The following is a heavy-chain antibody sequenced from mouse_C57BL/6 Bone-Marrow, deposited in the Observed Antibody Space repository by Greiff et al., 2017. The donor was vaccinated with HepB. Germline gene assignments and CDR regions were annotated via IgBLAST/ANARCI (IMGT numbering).Heavy chain of an antibody. Sequence: EVMLVESGGGLVQPGGSLKLSCAASGFTFSDYGMAWVRQAPRKGPAWVAFISNLAYSIYYADTVTGRFTISRENAKNTLYLEMSSLRSEDTAMYYWARYYYGKGWYFDVWGTGTTVTVSS. CDR1: GFTFSDYG. CDR3: ARYYYGKGWYFDV. J-gene: IGHJ1*03. CDR2: ISNLAYSI. V-gene: IGHV5-15*01. D-gene: IGHD1-1*01.